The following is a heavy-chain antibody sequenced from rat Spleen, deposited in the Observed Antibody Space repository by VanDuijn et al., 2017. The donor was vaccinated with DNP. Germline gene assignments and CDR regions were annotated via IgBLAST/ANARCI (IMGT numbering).Heavy chain of an antibody. CDR1: GFTFSNYG. CDR2: IGSTGTNS. CDR3: TTGAGSP. V-gene: IGHV5S13*01. Sequence: EVRLVESGGGLVQPGRSLKLSCAASGFTFSNYGMAWVRQTPEKGLEWVATIGSTGTNSYYRNSVEGRFSISRDNAKNTLYLQMDSLRSEDTATYYCTTGAGSPWGQGTSVTVSS. D-gene: IGHD1-4*01. J-gene: IGHJ4*01.